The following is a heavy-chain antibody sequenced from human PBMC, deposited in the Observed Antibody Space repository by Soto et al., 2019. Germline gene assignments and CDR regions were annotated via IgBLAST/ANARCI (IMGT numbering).Heavy chain of an antibody. CDR2: ISSGSDFI. Sequence: EVQVVESGGGLVKPGGSLRLSCNFSFSMYSMDWVSQAPGKGLEWVASISSGSDFIKYADSVKGRFTISRDNTKNSVSLQMSSLRVEDTAMYYCTRDQGGSYDSWFDPWGRGTLVTVSS. J-gene: IGHJ5*02. D-gene: IGHD1-26*01. CDR1: FSMYS. V-gene: IGHV3-21*02. CDR3: TRDQGGSYDSWFDP.